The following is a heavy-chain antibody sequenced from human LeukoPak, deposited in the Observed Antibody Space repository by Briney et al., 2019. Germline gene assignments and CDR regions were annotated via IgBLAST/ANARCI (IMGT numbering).Heavy chain of an antibody. D-gene: IGHD1-20*01. V-gene: IGHV4-4*07. Sequence: SETLSLTCTVSGGSISSYYWSWIRQPAGKGLEWIGFSHYRGTTNYNPSLKSRVAMSVDTSKNQFSLKLSSVTAADTAVYYCARVNWNDAAYYFDYWGQGTLVTVSS. CDR2: SHYRGTT. CDR3: ARVNWNDAAYYFDY. J-gene: IGHJ4*02. CDR1: GGSISSYY.